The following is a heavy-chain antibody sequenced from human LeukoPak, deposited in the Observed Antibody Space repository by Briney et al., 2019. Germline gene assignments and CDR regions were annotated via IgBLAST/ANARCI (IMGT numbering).Heavy chain of an antibody. CDR3: AKDRRGEGLFDY. Sequence: GGSLRLSCAASGFTFSSYAMSWVRQAPGKGLEWVSAISGIGGSTYYADSVKGRFPISRDNSKITLYLQMNSLRAEDTAVYYCAKDRRGEGLFDYWGQGTLVTVSS. CDR1: GFTFSSYA. D-gene: IGHD3-16*01. CDR2: ISGIGGST. V-gene: IGHV3-23*01. J-gene: IGHJ4*02.